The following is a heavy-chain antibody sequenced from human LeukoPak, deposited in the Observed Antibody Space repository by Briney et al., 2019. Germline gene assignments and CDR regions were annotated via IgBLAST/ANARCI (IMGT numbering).Heavy chain of an antibody. CDR3: ARGLGYCSSTSCRGNWFDP. D-gene: IGHD2-2*01. J-gene: IGHJ5*02. CDR2: MNPNSGNT. CDR1: GYTFTGYY. Sequence: ASVKVSCKASGYTFTGYYMHWVRQATGQGLEWMGWMNPNSGNTGYAQKFQGRVTITRNTSISTAYMELSSLRSEDTAVYYCARGLGYCSSTSCRGNWFDPWGQGTLVTVSS. V-gene: IGHV1-8*03.